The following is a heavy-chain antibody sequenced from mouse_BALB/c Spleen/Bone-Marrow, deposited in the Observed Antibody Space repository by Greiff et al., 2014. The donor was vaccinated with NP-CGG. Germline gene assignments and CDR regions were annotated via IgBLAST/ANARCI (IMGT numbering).Heavy chain of an antibody. CDR3: ARDRGVQGYAMDY. CDR1: RFTFSDFY. CDR2: ISYGGSYI. Sequence: VQLKESGGGLVKPGGSLKLSCAASRFTFSDFYMYWVRQTPEKRLEWVATISYGGSYIYYPDSVKGRFTISRDDAKNNLYLQMSSLKSEDTAMYYCARDRGVQGYAMDYWGQGTSVTVSS. J-gene: IGHJ4*01. D-gene: IGHD2-14*01. V-gene: IGHV5-4*02.